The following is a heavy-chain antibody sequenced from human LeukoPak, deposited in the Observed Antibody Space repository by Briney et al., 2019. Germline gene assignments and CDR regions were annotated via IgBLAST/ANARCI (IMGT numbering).Heavy chain of an antibody. Sequence: GGSLRLSCAASGFTFSSYAMSWVRQAPGKGLEWVSAISGSGGSTYYADSVKGRFTISRDNSKNTLYLQMNSLRAEDTAVYYCAKGYGSGSYYQARTNFDYWGQGTLVTVSS. CDR3: AKGYGSGSYYQARTNFDY. V-gene: IGHV3-23*01. J-gene: IGHJ4*02. CDR2: ISGSGGST. CDR1: GFTFSSYA. D-gene: IGHD3-10*01.